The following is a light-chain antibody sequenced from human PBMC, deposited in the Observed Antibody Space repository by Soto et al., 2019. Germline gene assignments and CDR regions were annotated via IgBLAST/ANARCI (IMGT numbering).Light chain of an antibody. J-gene: IGLJ1*01. V-gene: IGLV2-14*03. Sequence: VSASPGKLNTGPFPGTSSVVCAYDYVSWYQHHPGKAPKLMIYDVSYRPSGVSNRFSGSKSGNTASLTISGLQAEDEADYYCSSYTSSSTLVFGTGTKVTVL. CDR3: SSYTSSSTLV. CDR2: DVS. CDR1: SSVVCAYDY.